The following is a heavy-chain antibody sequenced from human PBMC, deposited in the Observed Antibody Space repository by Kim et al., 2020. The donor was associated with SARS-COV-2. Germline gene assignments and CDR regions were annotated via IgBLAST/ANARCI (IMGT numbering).Heavy chain of an antibody. V-gene: IGHV3-33*06. CDR1: GFTFSSYG. D-gene: IGHD5-12*01. CDR3: AKDHRGGYDFFDY. CDR2: IWYDGSNK. Sequence: GGSLRLSCAASGFTFSSYGMHWVRQAPGKGLEWVAVIWYDGSNKYYADSVKGRFTISRDNSKNTLYLQMNSLRAEDTAVYYCAKDHRGGYDFFDYWGQGTLVTVSS. J-gene: IGHJ4*02.